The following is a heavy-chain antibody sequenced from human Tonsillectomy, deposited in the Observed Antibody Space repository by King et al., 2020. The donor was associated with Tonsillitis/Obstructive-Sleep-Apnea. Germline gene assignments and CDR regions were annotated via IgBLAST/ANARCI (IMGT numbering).Heavy chain of an antibody. Sequence: VQLVESGGGLVQPGGSLRLSCSASGFTLSTYPMHWVRQAPGKGLEYVSGISSNGGSTYYADSVKGRFIISRDNSKNTLYLQMNSLRAEDTAVYYCVKDQGRYCTGGVCFSFDFWGQGTLVTVSS. V-gene: IGHV3-64D*06. CDR2: ISSNGGST. CDR1: GFTLSTYP. J-gene: IGHJ4*02. D-gene: IGHD2-8*02. CDR3: VKDQGRYCTGGVCFSFDF.